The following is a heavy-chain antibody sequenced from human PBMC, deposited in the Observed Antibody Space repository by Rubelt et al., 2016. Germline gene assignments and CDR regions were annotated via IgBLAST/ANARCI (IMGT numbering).Heavy chain of an antibody. CDR2: SYDGSNK. CDR3: ARSHSYGYYFDY. Sequence: SYDGSNKYYADSVKGRFTISRDNSKNTLYLQMNSLRAEDTAVYYCARSHSYGYYFDYWGQGTLVTVSS. J-gene: IGHJ4*02. D-gene: IGHD5-18*01. V-gene: IGHV3-30*01.